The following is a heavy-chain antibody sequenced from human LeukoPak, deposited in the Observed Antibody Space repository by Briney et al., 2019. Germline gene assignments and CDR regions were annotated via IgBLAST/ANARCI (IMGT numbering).Heavy chain of an antibody. CDR2: ISGSVGST. Sequence: PGGALRLSCAASGFTFSSYAMSWVRQAPGKGLEGVSAISGSVGSTYYADSVKGRFTISRDNSKNTLYLQMNSLRAEDTAVYYCAKEVEYYDSSGYVDYWGQGTLVTVSS. CDR3: AKEVEYYDSSGYVDY. CDR1: GFTFSSYA. J-gene: IGHJ4*02. D-gene: IGHD3-22*01. V-gene: IGHV3-23*01.